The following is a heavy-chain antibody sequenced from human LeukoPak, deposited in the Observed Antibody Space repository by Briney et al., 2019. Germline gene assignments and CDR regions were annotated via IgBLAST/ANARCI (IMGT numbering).Heavy chain of an antibody. D-gene: IGHD3-22*01. CDR2: IKQDGSEK. V-gene: IGHV3-7*01. CDR3: ARESVRWYYYDSSGYPKGYFDY. Sequence: GGSLRLSCAASGFTFSSYWMSWVRQAPGKGLEWVANIKQDGSEKYYVDSVKGRFTIYRDNAKNSLYLQMNSLRAEDTAVYYCARESVRWYYYDSSGYPKGYFDYWGQGTLVTVSS. CDR1: GFTFSSYW. J-gene: IGHJ4*02.